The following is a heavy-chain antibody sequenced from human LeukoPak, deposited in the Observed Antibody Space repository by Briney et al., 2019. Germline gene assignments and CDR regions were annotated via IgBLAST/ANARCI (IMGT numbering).Heavy chain of an antibody. CDR2: IKQDGSEK. Sequence: PGGSLRLSCAASGLTFSSYWMSWVRQAPGKGLEWVANIKQDGSEKYYVDSVEGRFTISRDNAKNSLYLQMNSLRAEDTAVYYCARGGKQQLVSGYFDYWGQGTLVTVSS. V-gene: IGHV3-7*01. J-gene: IGHJ4*02. CDR3: ARGGKQQLVSGYFDY. CDR1: GLTFSSYW. D-gene: IGHD6-13*01.